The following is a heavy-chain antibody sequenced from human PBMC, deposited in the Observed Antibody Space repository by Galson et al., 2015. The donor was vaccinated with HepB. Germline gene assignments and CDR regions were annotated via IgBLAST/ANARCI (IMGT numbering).Heavy chain of an antibody. D-gene: IGHD4-17*01. CDR3: ARGSYGDYGDFDY. Sequence: SLRLSCAASGFTFSSYWMHWVRQAPGKGLVWVSRINSDGSSTSYADSVKGRFTISRDNAKNTLYLQMNSLRAEDTAVYYCARGSYGDYGDFDYWGQGTLVTVSS. CDR2: INSDGSST. V-gene: IGHV3-74*01. CDR1: GFTFSSYW. J-gene: IGHJ4*02.